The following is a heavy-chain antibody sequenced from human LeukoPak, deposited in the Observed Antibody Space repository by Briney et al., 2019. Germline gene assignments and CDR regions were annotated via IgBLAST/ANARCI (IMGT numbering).Heavy chain of an antibody. CDR3: ALAGSYYGDDAFDI. Sequence: GGSLRLSCAASGFTVSSNYMSWVRQAPGKGLEWVSVIYSGGSTYYADSVKGGFTISRDNSKNTLYLQMNSLRAEDTAVYYCALAGSYYGDDAFDIWGQGTMVTVSS. D-gene: IGHD1-26*01. J-gene: IGHJ3*02. CDR2: IYSGGST. V-gene: IGHV3-53*01. CDR1: GFTVSSNY.